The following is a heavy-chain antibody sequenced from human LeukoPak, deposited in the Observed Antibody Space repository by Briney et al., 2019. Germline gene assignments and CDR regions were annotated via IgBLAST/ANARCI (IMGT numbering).Heavy chain of an antibody. CDR2: INHSGST. CDR1: GGSFSGYY. CDR3: ARVKAGGTSCYSCWFDP. Sequence: PSETLSLTCAVYGGSFSGYYWSWIRQPPGKGLEWIGEINHSGSTYYNPSLKSRVTISVDTSKNQSSLKLSSVTAADTAVYYCARVKAGGTSCYSCWFDPWGQGTLVTVSS. J-gene: IGHJ5*02. V-gene: IGHV4-34*09. D-gene: IGHD2-2*01.